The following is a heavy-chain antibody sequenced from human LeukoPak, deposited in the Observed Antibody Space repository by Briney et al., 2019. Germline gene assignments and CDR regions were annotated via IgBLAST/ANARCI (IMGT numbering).Heavy chain of an antibody. D-gene: IGHD3-9*01. CDR2: ISSSGTYV. CDR1: GFTFSSYS. CDR3: ARASSKQLAGYLPDGFNI. J-gene: IGHJ3*02. V-gene: IGHV3-21*01. Sequence: RPGGSLRLSCAASGFTFSSYSMNWVRQAPGKGLEWVSSISSSGTYVYYADSVKGRFTISRDNAKNSLSLQMNSLRADDAAVYYCARASSKQLAGYLPDGFNIRGQGTMVTVSS.